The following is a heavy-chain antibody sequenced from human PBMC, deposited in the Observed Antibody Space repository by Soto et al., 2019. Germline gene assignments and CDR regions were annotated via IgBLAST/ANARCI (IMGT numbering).Heavy chain of an antibody. Sequence: EVQLLESGGGLVQPGGSLRLSCAASGFTFSSYAMSWVRQAPGKGLEWVSAISGSGGNTYYADSVKGRFTISRDNSKNTLYLQMNSLRAEDTAVYYCAKGSGVRGVIIASRFDYWGQGTLVTVSS. CDR1: GFTFSSYA. D-gene: IGHD3-10*01. V-gene: IGHV3-23*01. CDR2: ISGSGGNT. J-gene: IGHJ4*02. CDR3: AKGSGVRGVIIASRFDY.